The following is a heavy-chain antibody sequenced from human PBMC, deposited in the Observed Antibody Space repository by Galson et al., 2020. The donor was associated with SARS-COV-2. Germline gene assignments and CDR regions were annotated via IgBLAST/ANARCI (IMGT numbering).Heavy chain of an antibody. CDR1: GGSISSGDYY. D-gene: IGHD3-22*01. CDR2: IHYRGTT. CDR3: ARGRRASMTVVFDAFDI. V-gene: IGHV4-30-4*01. J-gene: IGHJ3*02. Sequence: ETSETLSLTCTVSGGSISSGDYYWSWIRQPPGKGLEWIGKIHYRGTTYYNPSLKSRVTVSVDTSKNQFSLKLSSVTAADTAVYYCARGRRASMTVVFDAFDIWGQGTRVTVSS.